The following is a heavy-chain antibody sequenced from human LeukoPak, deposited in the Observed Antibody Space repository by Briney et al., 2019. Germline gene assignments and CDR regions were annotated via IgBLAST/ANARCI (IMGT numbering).Heavy chain of an antibody. CDR3: AKDRGIVGGHYYGMDV. Sequence: GGSLRLSCAASGFTVSSNYMSWVRQAPGKGLEWVSVISGSGGITYYADSVQGRFTISRDNSKNTLYLQMNSLSAEDTAVFYCAKDRGIVGGHYYGMDVWGHGTTVTVSS. J-gene: IGHJ6*02. CDR2: ISGSGGIT. CDR1: GFTVSSNY. D-gene: IGHD2-15*01. V-gene: IGHV3-23*01.